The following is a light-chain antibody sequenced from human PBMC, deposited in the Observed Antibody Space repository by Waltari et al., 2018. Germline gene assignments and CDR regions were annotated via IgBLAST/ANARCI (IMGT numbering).Light chain of an antibody. V-gene: IGLV2-23*02. CDR2: YVN. CDR1: GSVIGVFNY. CDR3: CSYAGTNTVV. Sequence: QSALTQPSTVSGSPGHTITIACHWPGSVIGVFNYLSWYQQHPGKPPKLMIYYVNKRPSEVSNRFSGSKSGNTASLTISGLQAGDEADYYCCSYAGTNTVVFGGGTKLTVL. J-gene: IGLJ2*01.